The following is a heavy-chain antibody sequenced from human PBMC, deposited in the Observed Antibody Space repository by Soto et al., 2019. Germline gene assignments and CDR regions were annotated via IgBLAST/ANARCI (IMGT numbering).Heavy chain of an antibody. CDR2: IYYSGST. CDR1: GGSISSSSYY. J-gene: IGHJ4*02. CDR3: ARSRGSSSVWGGYFDY. V-gene: IGHV4-39*01. D-gene: IGHD6-13*01. Sequence: SETLSLTCTVSGGSISSSSYYWGWIRQPPGKGLEWIGSIYYSGSTYYNPSLKIRVTISVDTSKNQFSLKLSSVTAADTAVYYCARSRGSSSVWGGYFDYWGQGTLVTVSS.